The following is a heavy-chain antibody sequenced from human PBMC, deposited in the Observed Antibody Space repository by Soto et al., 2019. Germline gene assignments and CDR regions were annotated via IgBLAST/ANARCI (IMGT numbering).Heavy chain of an antibody. V-gene: IGHV3-48*01. CDR2: ISSSSTI. J-gene: IGHJ4*02. D-gene: IGHD5-12*01. CDR1: GFTFSTYS. CDR3: AKRSGYQEAAYLDY. Sequence: GALRLSCAASGFTFSTYSMXWVRQAPGKGLEWVSYISSSSTIFYTDSVKGRFTVSRDNAKNSLYLQMNSLRAEDTAVYYCAKRSGYQEAAYLDYWGQGTLVTVS.